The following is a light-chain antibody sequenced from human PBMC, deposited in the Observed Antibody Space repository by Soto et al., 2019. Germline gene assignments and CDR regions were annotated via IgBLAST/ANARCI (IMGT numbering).Light chain of an antibody. CDR2: DVS. V-gene: IGLV2-14*01. Sequence: QSVLTQPASVSGSPGQSITISCTGTSSDVSAYNCDSWYQQYPGEAPRVIIYDVSHRPAGVSNRFSGSKSGNTASVTISGLQTQDEADYYCSSYTSATTYVFGTGTKVTVL. CDR1: SSDVSAYNC. J-gene: IGLJ1*01. CDR3: SSYTSATTYV.